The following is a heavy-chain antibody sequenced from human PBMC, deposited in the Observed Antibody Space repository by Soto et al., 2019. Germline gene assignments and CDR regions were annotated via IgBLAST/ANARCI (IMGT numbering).Heavy chain of an antibody. D-gene: IGHD3-3*02. J-gene: IGHJ6*02. CDR3: ASDKDRPQLGGNYYSILDV. V-gene: IGHV1-69*12. CDR1: GGTFSNSA. Sequence: QVQLEQSGAEVKKPGSSVKVSCKASGGTFSNSAISWVRQAPGQGLEWMGGIMPVFRTPDYAQKFQGRVTISADESTSTAYVQLSGLRSDDTAVYFCASDKDRPQLGGNYYSILDVWGQGTTVTVSS. CDR2: IMPVFRTP.